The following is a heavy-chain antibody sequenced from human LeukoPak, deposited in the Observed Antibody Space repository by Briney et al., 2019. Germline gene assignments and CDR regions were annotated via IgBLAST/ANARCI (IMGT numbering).Heavy chain of an antibody. CDR3: ARLSVYDFWSGYYEAPDY. Sequence: SETLSLTCAVSGGSFSGYYWSWIRQPPGKGPEWIGEINHSGSTNYNPSLKSRVTISVDTSKNQFSLKLSSATAADTAVYYCARLSVYDFWSGYYEAPDYWGQGTLVTVSS. V-gene: IGHV4-34*01. J-gene: IGHJ4*02. CDR2: INHSGST. CDR1: GGSFSGYY. D-gene: IGHD3-3*01.